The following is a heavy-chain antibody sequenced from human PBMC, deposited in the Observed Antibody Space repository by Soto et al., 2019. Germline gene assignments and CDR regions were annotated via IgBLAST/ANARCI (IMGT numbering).Heavy chain of an antibody. Sequence: PGGSLRLSCAASGFTFSSYAMSWVRQAPGKGLEWVSAISGSGGSTYYADSVKGRFTISRYNSKNTLYLQMNSLSAEDTAVYYCAKAGIAAAMGAFDPWGQGTLVTVSS. V-gene: IGHV3-23*01. CDR3: AKAGIAAAMGAFDP. CDR2: ISGSGGST. CDR1: GFTFSSYA. J-gene: IGHJ5*02. D-gene: IGHD6-13*01.